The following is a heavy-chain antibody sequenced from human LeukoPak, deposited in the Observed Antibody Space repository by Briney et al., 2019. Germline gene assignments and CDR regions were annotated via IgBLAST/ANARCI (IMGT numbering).Heavy chain of an antibody. V-gene: IGHV1-69*13. J-gene: IGHJ4*02. CDR1: GGTFSSYA. Sequence: ASVKVSCKASGGTFSSYAISWVRQAPGQGLEWMGGIIPIFGTANYAQKFQGRVTITADESTSTAHMELSSLRSEDTAVYYCASYCSSTSCSSYFDYWGQGTLVTVSS. CDR2: IIPIFGTA. CDR3: ASYCSSTSCSSYFDY. D-gene: IGHD2-2*01.